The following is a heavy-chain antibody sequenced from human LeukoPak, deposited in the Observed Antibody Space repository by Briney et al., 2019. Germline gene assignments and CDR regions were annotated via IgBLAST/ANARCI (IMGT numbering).Heavy chain of an antibody. Sequence: ASVKVSCKASGYTFTNYGISWVRQAPGQGLEWMGWISVYNGNTNYAQKLQGRVTMTTDTSTSTAYMELRSLRSDDTAVYYCARDGSSWYYYYYYMDVWGKGTTVTVSS. CDR1: GYTFTNYG. D-gene: IGHD6-13*01. CDR3: ARDGSSWYYYYYYMDV. V-gene: IGHV1-18*01. CDR2: ISVYNGNT. J-gene: IGHJ6*03.